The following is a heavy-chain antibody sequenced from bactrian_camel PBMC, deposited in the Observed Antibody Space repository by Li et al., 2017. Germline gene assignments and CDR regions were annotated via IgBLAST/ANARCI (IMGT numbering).Heavy chain of an antibody. CDR2: IYSSGNT. CDR1: EATFSINC. Sequence: HVQLVESGGGSVPAGGSLRLSCKASEATFSINCMVWFRQAPGQEREPVAAIYSSGNTYVANAGKARFTISRDIAKKTAYLQMNSLKPEDTAMYYCAADSPHRTRAVHTKAAEFPYWGQGTQVTVS. D-gene: IGHD2*01. J-gene: IGHJ4*01. V-gene: IGHV3S53*01. CDR3: AADSPHRTRAVHTKAAEFPY.